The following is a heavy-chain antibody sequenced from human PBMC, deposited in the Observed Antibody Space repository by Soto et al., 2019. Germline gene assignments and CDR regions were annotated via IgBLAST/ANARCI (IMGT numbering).Heavy chain of an antibody. V-gene: IGHV3-11*01. CDR2: NNSRGSMM. CDR1: GFSFSDYY. CDR3: ARESGGWHYDYYMDV. Sequence: QVQLVESGGGLVTPGGSLRLSCVASGFSFSDYYMSWVRQAPGQGLEWVSYNNSRGSMMFYADSVKGRFTSSRGNAQNSRSVEMNSLRAEGTVEYFCARESGGWHYDYYMDVWGKGTTVTVSS. J-gene: IGHJ6*03. D-gene: IGHD3-16*01.